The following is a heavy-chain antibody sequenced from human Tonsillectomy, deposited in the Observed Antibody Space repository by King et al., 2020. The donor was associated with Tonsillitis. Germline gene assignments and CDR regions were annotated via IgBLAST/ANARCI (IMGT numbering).Heavy chain of an antibody. CDR3: ATSLRGGSYYFDY. V-gene: IGHV3-23*04. CDR1: GFTFSSYA. Sequence: EVQLVESGGGLVQPGGSLRLSCAASGFTFSSYAMSWVRQAPGKGLEWVSAISGSGGSTYYADSVKGRFTISRDNSKNTLYRQMNSLRAEDTAVYYCATSLRGGSYYFDYWGQGTLVTVSS. D-gene: IGHD1-26*01. CDR2: ISGSGGST. J-gene: IGHJ4*02.